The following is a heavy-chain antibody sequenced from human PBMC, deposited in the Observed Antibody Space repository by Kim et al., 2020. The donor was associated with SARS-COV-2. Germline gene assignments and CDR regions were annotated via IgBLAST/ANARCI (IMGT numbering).Heavy chain of an antibody. CDR1: GFTFSSYA. Sequence: GGSLRLSCAASGFTFSSYAMSWVHQAPGKGLEWVSVIYSGGSSTYYADSVKGRFTISRDNSKNTLYLQMNSLRAEDTAVYYCAKDSAEYSSGWVGYYYYYGMDVWGQGTTVTVSS. D-gene: IGHD6-19*01. J-gene: IGHJ6*02. V-gene: IGHV3-23*03. CDR3: AKDSAEYSSGWVGYYYYYGMDV. CDR2: IYSGGSST.